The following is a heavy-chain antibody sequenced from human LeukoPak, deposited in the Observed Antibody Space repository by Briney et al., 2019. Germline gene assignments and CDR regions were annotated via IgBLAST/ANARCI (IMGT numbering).Heavy chain of an antibody. Sequence: SETLSLTCTVSGGSISSYYWSWIRQPPGTGLEWIGYIYYSGSTNYNPSLKSRVTISVDTSKNQFSLKLSSVTAADTAVYYCARSVMVRGFHFDYWGQGTLVTVSS. D-gene: IGHD3-10*01. CDR2: IYYSGST. CDR1: GGSISSYY. CDR3: ARSVMVRGFHFDY. J-gene: IGHJ4*02. V-gene: IGHV4-59*08.